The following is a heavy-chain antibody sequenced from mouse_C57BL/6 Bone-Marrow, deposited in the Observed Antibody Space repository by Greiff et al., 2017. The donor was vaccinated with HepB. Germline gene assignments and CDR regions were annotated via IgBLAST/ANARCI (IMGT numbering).Heavy chain of an antibody. V-gene: IGHV14-4*01. CDR2: IDPENGDT. CDR1: GFNIKDDY. Sequence: EVQLQQSGAELVRPGASVKLSCTASGFNIKDDYMHWVKQRPEQGLEWIGWIDPENGDTEYASKFQGKATITADTSSNTAYLQLSRLTSDDTAVYYCTSNPLYCYGSSYWYFDVWGTGTTVTVSS. J-gene: IGHJ1*03. D-gene: IGHD1-1*01. CDR3: TSNPLYCYGSSYWYFDV.